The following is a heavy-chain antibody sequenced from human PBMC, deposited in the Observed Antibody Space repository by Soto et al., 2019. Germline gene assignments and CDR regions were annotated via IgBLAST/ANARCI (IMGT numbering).Heavy chain of an antibody. CDR1: GFSLSASGMC. CDR3: ARYRDSSGYFSP. J-gene: IGHJ5*02. V-gene: IGHV2-70*11. D-gene: IGHD3-22*01. Sequence: SGPTLVNPTQTLTLTCTFSGFSLSASGMCVSWIRQPPGKALEWLARIDWDDDKYYSTSLKTRLTISKDTSKNQVVLTMTNMVPVVTASYHCARYRDSSGYFSPWGQGTLVTISS. CDR2: IDWDDDK.